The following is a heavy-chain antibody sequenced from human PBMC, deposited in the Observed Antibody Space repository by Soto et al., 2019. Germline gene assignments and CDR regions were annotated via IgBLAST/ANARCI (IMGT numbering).Heavy chain of an antibody. J-gene: IGHJ4*02. CDR3: AKTHFYETGWVFDYFDY. D-gene: IGHD3-22*01. V-gene: IGHV1-69*01. CDR1: TFGRNT. CDR2: ISPFVGIT. Sequence: LVQSGAEVKKPGSSVRVSCKATFGRNTVCWVRQAPGQGLEWVGGISPFVGITHYAQKFQGRVTITADESTSTAYMELGSLTSDDTAVYYCAKTHFYETGWVFDYFDYWGQGTLFTVSS.